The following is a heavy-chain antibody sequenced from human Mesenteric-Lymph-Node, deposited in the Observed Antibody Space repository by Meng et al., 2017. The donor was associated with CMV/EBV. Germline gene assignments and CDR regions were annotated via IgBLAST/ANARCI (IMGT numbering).Heavy chain of an antibody. CDR2: IYYSGST. CDR1: GGSISSSSYY. CDR3: ARPHYYGSGSSPWFDP. V-gene: IGHV4-39*01. D-gene: IGHD3-10*01. Sequence: QLQLQESGPGLVKPSETLSLTCPVPGGSISSSSYYWGWIRQPPGKGLEWIGSIYYSGSTYYNPSLKSRVTISVDTSKNQFSLKLSSATAADTAVYYCARPHYYGSGSSPWFDPWGQGTLVTVSS. J-gene: IGHJ5*02.